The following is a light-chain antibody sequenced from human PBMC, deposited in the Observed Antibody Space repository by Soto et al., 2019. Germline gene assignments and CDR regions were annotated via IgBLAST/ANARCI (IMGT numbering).Light chain of an antibody. CDR2: KAS. J-gene: IGKJ5*01. Sequence: TQSPATLSLSPGERATLSCRASQSISSWLAWYQQKPGKAPRLLIYKASSLESGVPSRFSGSGSGTEFTLTISSLQPDDFATYYCQQYNSYPLYTFGQGTRLEIK. V-gene: IGKV1-5*03. CDR1: QSISSW. CDR3: QQYNSYPLYT.